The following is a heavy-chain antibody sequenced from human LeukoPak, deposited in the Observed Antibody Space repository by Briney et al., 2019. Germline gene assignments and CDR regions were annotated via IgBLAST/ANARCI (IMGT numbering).Heavy chain of an antibody. V-gene: IGHV3-20*04. J-gene: IGHJ6*03. CDR3: AREDYYGSGSYGDYYYYYMDV. D-gene: IGHD3-10*01. CDR2: INWNGGST. Sequence: RPGGSLRLSCAASGFTFDDYGMSWVRQVPGKGLEWVSGINWNGGSTGYADSVKGRFTISRDNAKNSLYLQMNSLRAEDTALYYCAREDYYGSGSYGDYYYYYMDVWGQGTMVTVSS. CDR1: GFTFDDYG.